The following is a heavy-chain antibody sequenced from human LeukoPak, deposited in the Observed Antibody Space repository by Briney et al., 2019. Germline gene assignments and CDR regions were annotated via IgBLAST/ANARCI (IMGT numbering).Heavy chain of an antibody. CDR1: GFTFSSYA. Sequence: GGSLRLSCAASGFTFSSYAMHWVRQAPGKGLEWVAVISYDGSNKYYADSVKGRFTISRDDSRNTLSLQMNSLRTEDTAVYYCARDQMGLGSAFDIWGQGTMVTVSS. J-gene: IGHJ3*02. CDR3: ARDQMGLGSAFDI. CDR2: ISYDGSNK. V-gene: IGHV3-30-3*01. D-gene: IGHD5-24*01.